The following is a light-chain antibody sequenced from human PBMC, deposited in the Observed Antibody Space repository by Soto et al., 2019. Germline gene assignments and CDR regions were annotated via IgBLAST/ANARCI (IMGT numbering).Light chain of an antibody. CDR3: QQSASAPWT. J-gene: IGKJ1*01. V-gene: IGKV1-39*01. Sequence: DIQMTQSPSSLSASVGDRVTITCRASQSISIYLNWYQHQPGKAPKLLIYAASSLQSGVPSRFSGSGSGTHFTLTISSLQPEDLATFYCQQSASAPWTFGQGTKVEI. CDR2: AAS. CDR1: QSISIY.